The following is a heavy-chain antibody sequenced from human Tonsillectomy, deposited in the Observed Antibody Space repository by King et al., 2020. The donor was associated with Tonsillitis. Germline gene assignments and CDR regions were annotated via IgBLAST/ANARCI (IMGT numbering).Heavy chain of an antibody. D-gene: IGHD6-13*01. CDR2: IRYDGSNK. Sequence: VQLVESGGGVVQPGGSLRLSCAASGFTFSSYGMHWVRQAPGKGLEWVAFIRYDGSNKYYVDSVKGRFTISRDNSKNTLYLQVNSPRAEDTAVYYCGKDRASGAAGIDYWGQGTLVIVSS. CDR3: GKDRASGAAGIDY. V-gene: IGHV3-30*02. J-gene: IGHJ4*02. CDR1: GFTFSSYG.